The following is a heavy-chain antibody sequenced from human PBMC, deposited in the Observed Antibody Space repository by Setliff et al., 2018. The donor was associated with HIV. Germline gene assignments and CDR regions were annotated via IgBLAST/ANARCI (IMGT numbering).Heavy chain of an antibody. CDR3: ASHHSADIYYSYYGMDV. V-gene: IGHV3-11*06. D-gene: IGHD6-13*01. Sequence: GSLRLSCAASGFTFSGYYMTWIRQAPGKGLEWVSYSSSSGYSTNYADSVKGRFTMSRDNAKNLLYLQMNSLRAEDTAVYYRASHHSADIYYSYYGMDVWGQGTTVTVSS. CDR1: GFTFSGYY. CDR2: SSSSGYST. J-gene: IGHJ6*02.